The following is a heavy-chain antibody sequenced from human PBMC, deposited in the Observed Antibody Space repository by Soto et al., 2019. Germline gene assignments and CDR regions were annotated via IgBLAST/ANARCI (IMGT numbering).Heavy chain of an antibody. D-gene: IGHD2-21*01. V-gene: IGHV4-4*02. CDR2: IYHSGST. J-gene: IGHJ4*02. CDR1: SDSISNTNW. Sequence: SETLSLTCAVSSDSISNTNWWSWVRQPPGKGLEWIGEIYHSGSTNYNPSLKSRVTISVDKSKNQFSLKLSSVTAADTAVYYCARVARYMGIGYWGQGTLVTVSS. CDR3: ARVARYMGIGY.